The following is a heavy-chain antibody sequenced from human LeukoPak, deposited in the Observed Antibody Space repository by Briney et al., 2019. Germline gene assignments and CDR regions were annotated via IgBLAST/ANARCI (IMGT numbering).Heavy chain of an antibody. CDR1: GFTFSIYS. V-gene: IGHV3-21*04. Sequence: GGSLRLSCAASGFTFSIYSMNWVRQAPGKGLEWVSSISSSGDYKYYADSVKGRFTISRDNAKNSLYLQVNSLRVEDTALYYCARGYCSGGSCRHFDYWGQGTLVTVSS. J-gene: IGHJ4*02. CDR2: ISSSGDYK. CDR3: ARGYCSGGSCRHFDY. D-gene: IGHD2-15*01.